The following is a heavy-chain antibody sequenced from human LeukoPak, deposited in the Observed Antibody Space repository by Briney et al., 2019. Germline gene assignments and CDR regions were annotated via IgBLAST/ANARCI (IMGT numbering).Heavy chain of an antibody. J-gene: IGHJ6*02. CDR3: SGLYNYGMDV. CDR1: GFPFIEYS. CDR2: ISSRSHYI. Sequence: PGGSLRLSCTASGFPFIEYSMNWVRQAPGKGLEWVSSISSRSHYIYYADSVKGRFTISRDNAKNSLYLQMNSLRAEDTAVYYCSGLYNYGMDVWGQGTTVTVSS. V-gene: IGHV3-21*01.